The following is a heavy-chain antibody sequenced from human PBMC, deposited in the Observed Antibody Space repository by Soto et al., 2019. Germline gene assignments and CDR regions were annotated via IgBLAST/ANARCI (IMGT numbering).Heavy chain of an antibody. J-gene: IGHJ4*02. CDR3: ARQVRGVIKA. CDR2: IYYSGST. D-gene: IGHD3-10*01. CDR1: GGSISSYY. Sequence: TLSLTCTVSGGSISSYYWSWIRQPPGKGLEWIGYIYYSGSTNYNPSLKSRVTISVDTSKNQFSLKLSSVTAADTAVYYCARQVRGVIKAWGQGTLVTVSS. V-gene: IGHV4-59*01.